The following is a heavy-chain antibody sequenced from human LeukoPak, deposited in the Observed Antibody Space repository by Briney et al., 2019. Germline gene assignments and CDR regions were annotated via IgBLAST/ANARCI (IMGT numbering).Heavy chain of an antibody. CDR2: IKQDGSEK. CDR3: ARDGITIFGVVTD. Sequence: GGSLRLSCAASGFTFSSYWMSWVRQAPGKGLEWVANIKQDGSEKYYVDSVKGRFTISRDNAKNSLYLQMNSLRDEDTAVYYCARDGITIFGVVTDWGQGTLVTVSS. J-gene: IGHJ4*02. CDR1: GFTFSSYW. V-gene: IGHV3-7*01. D-gene: IGHD3-3*01.